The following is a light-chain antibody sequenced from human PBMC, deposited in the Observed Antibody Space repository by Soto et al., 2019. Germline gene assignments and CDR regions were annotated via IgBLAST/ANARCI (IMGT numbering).Light chain of an antibody. CDR2: GAS. CDR1: QSVSTY. Sequence: EIVLTQSPATLSLSPGEGATLSCRASQSVSTYLAWYQQKPGQTPRLLIYGASNRATGVAARFSGSGSGTDFTLTISSLEPEDSAVYYCQQRDSWWTFGQGTKVDIK. V-gene: IGKV3-11*01. CDR3: QQRDSWWT. J-gene: IGKJ1*01.